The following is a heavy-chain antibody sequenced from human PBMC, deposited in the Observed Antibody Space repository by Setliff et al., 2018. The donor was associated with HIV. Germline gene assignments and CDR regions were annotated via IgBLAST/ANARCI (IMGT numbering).Heavy chain of an antibody. D-gene: IGHD3-3*01. CDR1: GGSRGFMARYY. V-gene: IGHV4-38-2*02. J-gene: IGHJ5*02. CDR3: VSRREWLSAYDL. CDR2: LYPGGTT. Sequence: PSETLSLTCTVSGGSRGFMARYYWGWIRQPPGKGLEWIGSLYPGGTTNYEPSLKSRVTFSVDTSKNQFSLRLTSVTAADTAMYYCVSRREWLSAYDLWGQGTLVTVSS.